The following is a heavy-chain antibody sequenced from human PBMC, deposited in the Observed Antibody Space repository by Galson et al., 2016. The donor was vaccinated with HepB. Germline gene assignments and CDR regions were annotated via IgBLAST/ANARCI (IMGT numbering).Heavy chain of an antibody. CDR2: IIPFFNTP. CDR3: ARDSSDSGSYYFFGYYFDL. V-gene: IGHV1-69*13. CDR1: GGTFSTYA. Sequence: SVKVSCKASGGTFSTYAISWVRQAPRQGLEWMGGIIPFFNTPTYAQKFQGRVTITADASTTTAYMELYNLRSEDTGVYFCARDSSDSGSYYFFGYYFDLWGPGTLVTVSS. D-gene: IGHD1-26*01. J-gene: IGHJ4*02.